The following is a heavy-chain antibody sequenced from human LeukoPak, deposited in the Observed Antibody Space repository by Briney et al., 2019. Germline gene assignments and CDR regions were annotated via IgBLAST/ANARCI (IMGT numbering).Heavy chain of an antibody. J-gene: IGHJ4*02. CDR1: GFTFSSYS. CDR3: AKGPPYSSGWYYFDY. D-gene: IGHD6-19*01. Sequence: PGRSLRLSCAASGFTFSSYSMNWVRQAPGKGLEWVSYISSSSSTIYYADSVKGRFTISRDNSKNTLYLQMNSLRAEDTAVYYCAKGPPYSSGWYYFDYWGQGTLVTVSS. V-gene: IGHV3-48*01. CDR2: ISSSSSTI.